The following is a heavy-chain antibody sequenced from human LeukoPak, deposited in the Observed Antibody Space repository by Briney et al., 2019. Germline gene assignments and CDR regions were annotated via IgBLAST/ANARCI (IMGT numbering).Heavy chain of an antibody. CDR3: ARDSGRREDY. Sequence: GGSLRLSCAASGFTFSSYWMTWVRQAPGKGLAWVANINQDGSGKYYVDSVKGRFTISRDNAKNSLYLQMNSLRAEDTAVYYCARDSGRREDYWGQGTLVTISS. CDR2: INQDGSGK. D-gene: IGHD1-26*01. CDR1: GFTFSSYW. J-gene: IGHJ4*02. V-gene: IGHV3-7*01.